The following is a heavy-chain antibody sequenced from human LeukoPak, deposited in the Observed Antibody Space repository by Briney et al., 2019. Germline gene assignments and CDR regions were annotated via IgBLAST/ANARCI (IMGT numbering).Heavy chain of an antibody. V-gene: IGHV3-9*01. D-gene: IGHD6-13*01. J-gene: IGHJ4*02. CDR1: GFTFDDYA. CDR3: AKGWYYFDY. CDR2: ISWNSGSI. Sequence: GRSLRLSCAASGFTFDDYAMHWVRQAPGKGLEWVSGISWNSGSIGYADSVKGRFTISGDNAKNSLYLQMNSLRAEDTALYYCAKGWYYFDYWGQGTLVTVSS.